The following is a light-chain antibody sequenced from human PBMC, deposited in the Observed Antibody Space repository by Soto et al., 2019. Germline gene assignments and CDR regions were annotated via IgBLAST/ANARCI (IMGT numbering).Light chain of an antibody. CDR1: QSVGNN. CDR2: EAS. Sequence: EIVLTQSPATLSLSPGERATLSCRASQSVGNNLAWYQQKPGQAPGLLIYEASTRATDAPPRFRGSGSGTEFSLTISSLQSEDFATYYCQQYGGWPRTFGQGSRVEIK. J-gene: IGKJ1*01. CDR3: QQYGGWPRT. V-gene: IGKV3-15*01.